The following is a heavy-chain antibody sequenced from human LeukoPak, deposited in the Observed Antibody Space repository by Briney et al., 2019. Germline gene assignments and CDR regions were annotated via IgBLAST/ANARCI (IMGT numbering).Heavy chain of an antibody. V-gene: IGHV4-59*11. Sequence: PSETLSLTCNVSGGFMSGHYWTWIRQPPGKGLEWIGYGFYSGSTDYNPSLKSRVTISVDTSKRQISLKLSSVTAADTALYYCAREMAATGRGHYFDYWGQGALVTVSS. J-gene: IGHJ4*02. CDR3: AREMAATGRGHYFDY. CDR1: GGFMSGHY. CDR2: GFYSGST. D-gene: IGHD3-9*01.